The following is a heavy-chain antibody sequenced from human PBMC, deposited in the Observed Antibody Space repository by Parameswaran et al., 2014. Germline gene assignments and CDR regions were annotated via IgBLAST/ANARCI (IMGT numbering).Heavy chain of an antibody. J-gene: IGHJ4*02. D-gene: IGHD3-10*01. CDR2: INHSGST. Sequence: VRQAPGKGLEWIGEINHSGSTNYNPSLKSRVTISVDTSKNQFSLKLSSVTAADTAVYYCARVLPYYYGSGSYYPLDYWGQGTLVTVSS. CDR3: ARVLPYYYGSGSYYPLDY. V-gene: IGHV4-34*01.